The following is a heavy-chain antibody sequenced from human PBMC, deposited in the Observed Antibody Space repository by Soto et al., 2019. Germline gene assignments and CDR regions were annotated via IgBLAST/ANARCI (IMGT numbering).Heavy chain of an antibody. Sequence: QVQLQQWGAGLLKPSETLSLTCAVYGGSFSGYYWSWIRQPPGKGLEWIGEINHSGSTNYNPSLKSRVTISVDTSKNQFSLKLSFVTAPDTAVYYCARGGQYYYYYGMDVWGQGTTVTVSS. CDR1: GGSFSGYY. CDR3: ARGGQYYYYYGMDV. CDR2: INHSGST. V-gene: IGHV4-34*01. J-gene: IGHJ6*02.